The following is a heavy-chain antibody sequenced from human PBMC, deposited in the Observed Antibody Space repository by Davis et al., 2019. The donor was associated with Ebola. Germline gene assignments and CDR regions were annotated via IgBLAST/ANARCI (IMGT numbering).Heavy chain of an antibody. CDR3: AKSGLSFGVVKYHYGMDV. V-gene: IGHV3-48*01. CDR1: GFTFSSYS. D-gene: IGHD3-3*01. CDR2: ISSSSSTI. J-gene: IGHJ6*04. Sequence: GGSLRLSCAASGFTFSSYSMNWVRQAPGKGLEWVSYISSSSSTIDYADSVKGRFTISRDNSKKTRYLQMNSLRAEDTAVYYCAKSGLSFGVVKYHYGMDVWGKGTTVTVSS.